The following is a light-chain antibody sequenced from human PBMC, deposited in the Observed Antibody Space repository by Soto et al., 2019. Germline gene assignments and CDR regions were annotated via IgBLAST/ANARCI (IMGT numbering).Light chain of an antibody. CDR1: SSDVGGYNY. CDR3: SSYASSSTPYV. Sequence: QSALTQPASVSGSSGQSITISCTGTSSDVGGYNYVSWYQQHPGKAPKLMIYDVSYRTSGVSNRFSGSKSGNTASLTVSGLQAEDEADYYCSSYASSSTPYVFGTGTKVTVL. CDR2: DVS. J-gene: IGLJ1*01. V-gene: IGLV2-14*03.